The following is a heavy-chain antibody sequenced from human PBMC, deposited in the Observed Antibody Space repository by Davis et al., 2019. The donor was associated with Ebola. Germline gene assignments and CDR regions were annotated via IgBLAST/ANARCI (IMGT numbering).Heavy chain of an antibody. Sequence: SQTLSLTCAISGDSVSSNSAAWNWIRQSPSRGLGWLGRTYYRSKWYNDYAVSVKSRITINPDTSKNQFSLQLNSVTPEDTAVYYCARTSPIVVVVADAFDIWGQGTMVTVSS. V-gene: IGHV6-1*01. CDR1: GDSVSSNSAA. CDR2: TYYRSKWYN. D-gene: IGHD2-15*01. J-gene: IGHJ3*02. CDR3: ARTSPIVVVVADAFDI.